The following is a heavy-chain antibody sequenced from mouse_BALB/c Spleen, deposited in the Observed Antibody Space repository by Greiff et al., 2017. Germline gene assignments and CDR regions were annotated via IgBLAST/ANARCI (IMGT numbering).Heavy chain of an antibody. D-gene: IGHD2-4*01. J-gene: IGHJ3*01. Sequence: VQLVESGPGLVAPSQSLSITCTVSGFSLTSYGVHWVRQPPGKGLEWLGVIWAGGSTNYNSALMSRLSISKDNSKSQVFLKMNSLQTDDTAMYYCARDPDDYDEAWFAYWGQGTLVTVSA. V-gene: IGHV2-9*02. CDR3: ARDPDDYDEAWFAY. CDR1: GFSLTSYG. CDR2: IWAGGST.